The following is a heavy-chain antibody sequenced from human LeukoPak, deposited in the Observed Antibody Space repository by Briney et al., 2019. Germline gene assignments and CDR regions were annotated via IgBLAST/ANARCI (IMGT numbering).Heavy chain of an antibody. J-gene: IGHJ4*02. D-gene: IGHD3-10*01. CDR3: ARGTMVRGVKIQYYFDY. Sequence: GASVKVSCKASGYTFTSYYMHWVRQAPGQGLEWMGIINPSGGSTSYAQKFQGRVTMTRDTSTSTVYMELSSLRSEDTAVYYCARGTMVRGVKIQYYFDYWGQGTLVTVSS. CDR1: GYTFTSYY. CDR2: INPSGGST. V-gene: IGHV1-46*01.